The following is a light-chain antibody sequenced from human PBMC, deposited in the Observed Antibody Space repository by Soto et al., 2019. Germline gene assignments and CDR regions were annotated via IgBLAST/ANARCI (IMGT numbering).Light chain of an antibody. CDR2: TGS. Sequence: DIQLTQSPSFLSASVGDRGTITWRASQGISTNLAWYQQKPGKAPKLLIHTGSTLQSGVPSRFSGSGSGTEFTLTISILQPEDFASYYCQHRHSYPITFGQGTRLEI. V-gene: IGKV1-9*01. J-gene: IGKJ5*01. CDR1: QGISTN. CDR3: QHRHSYPIT.